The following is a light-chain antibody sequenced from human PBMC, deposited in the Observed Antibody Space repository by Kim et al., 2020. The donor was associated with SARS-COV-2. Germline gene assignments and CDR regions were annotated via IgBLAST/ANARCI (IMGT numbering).Light chain of an antibody. CDR2: RAS. Sequence: SASVGDRVTITCRASQSISTRLAWYQQKPGKAPKLLIYRASSLESGVPSRFSGSGSGTEFTLTISSLQPDDFATYYCQQHNSYPSTFGQGTKLEI. CDR3: QQHNSYPST. J-gene: IGKJ2*01. CDR1: QSISTR. V-gene: IGKV1-5*03.